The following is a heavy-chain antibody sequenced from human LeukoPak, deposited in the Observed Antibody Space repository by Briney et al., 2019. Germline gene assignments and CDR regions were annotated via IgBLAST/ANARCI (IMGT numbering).Heavy chain of an antibody. CDR2: IYYSGST. CDR3: AREGPPNYDTI. J-gene: IGHJ3*02. D-gene: IGHD3-9*01. Sequence: SETLSLTCTVSGGSISSHYWSWIRQPPGKGLEWIGYIYYSGSTNYNPSLKSRVTISGDTSKSQFSLKLSSVTAADTAVYYCAREGPPNYDTIWGQGTMVTVSS. CDR1: GGSISSHY. V-gene: IGHV4-59*11.